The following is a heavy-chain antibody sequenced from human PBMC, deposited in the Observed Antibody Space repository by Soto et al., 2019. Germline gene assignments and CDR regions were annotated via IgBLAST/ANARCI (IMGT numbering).Heavy chain of an antibody. J-gene: IGHJ5*02. V-gene: IGHV4-39*01. CDR2: IYFTGNT. CDR1: GGSITSSSHF. D-gene: IGHD6-25*01. Sequence: PSETLSLTCTASGGSITSSSHFWGWVRQPPGKGLEWIGTIYFTGNTYYTPSLKSRLTMSIDTSKNEFSLRLNFVTAADTAVYYCAGQTFTIAAASYGRSNWFDPWGPGTLVTVSS. CDR3: AGQTFTIAAASYGRSNWFDP.